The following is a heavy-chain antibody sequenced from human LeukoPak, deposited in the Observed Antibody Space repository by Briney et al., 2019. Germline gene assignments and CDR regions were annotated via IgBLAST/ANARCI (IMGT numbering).Heavy chain of an antibody. CDR2: ISSSGDST. CDR1: GFTDYG. Sequence: PGGSLRLSCAASGFTDYGMNWVRQAPGKGLEWVSAISSSGDSTYYTDSARGRFTISRDNSNNTLFLQMNSLRADDTAVYYCASVEWFGDLTFEGWGRGTLVTVSS. CDR3: ASVEWFGDLTFEG. D-gene: IGHD3-10*01. V-gene: IGHV3-23*01. J-gene: IGHJ4*02.